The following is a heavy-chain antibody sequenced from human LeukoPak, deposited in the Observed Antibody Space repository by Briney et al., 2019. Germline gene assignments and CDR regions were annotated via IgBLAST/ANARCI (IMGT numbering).Heavy chain of an antibody. CDR2: ISGSGAIP. CDR1: GFTFSSYA. Sequence: GGSLRLSCAASGFTFSSYAMGWVRQAPGKGLEWVSTISGSGAIPYFADSVKGRFTISRDNSKSTLCLQMNSLRAEDTAVYYCARLTQLARGRYWGQGTLVTVSS. D-gene: IGHD6-6*01. J-gene: IGHJ4*02. V-gene: IGHV3-23*01. CDR3: ARLTQLARGRY.